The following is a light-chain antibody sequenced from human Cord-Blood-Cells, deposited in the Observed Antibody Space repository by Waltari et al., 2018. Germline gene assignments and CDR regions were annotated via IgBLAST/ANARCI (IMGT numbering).Light chain of an antibody. J-gene: IGLJ3*02. CDR1: TGAVPRGHY. Sequence: QAVVTQEPSLTVSPGGTVTLTCGSSTGAVPRGHYPSWFQQKPCQAPRPLIYDTSNKHSWTPARFSGSLLGGKAALTLSGAQPEDEAEYYCLLSYSGAWVFGGGTKLTVL. CDR3: LLSYSGAWV. V-gene: IGLV7-46*01. CDR2: DTS.